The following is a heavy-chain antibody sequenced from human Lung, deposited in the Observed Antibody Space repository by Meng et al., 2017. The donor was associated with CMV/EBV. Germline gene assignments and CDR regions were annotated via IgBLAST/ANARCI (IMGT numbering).Heavy chain of an antibody. D-gene: IGHD3-22*01. J-gene: IGHJ4*02. V-gene: IGHV3-7*04. CDR2: INQEGNWR. CDR3: ARVPSSGYSPFDS. CDR1: GFNVGTYW. Sequence: GESXKISCAASGFNVGTYWMTWVRQAPGKGLQWVANINQEGNWRAYVDSVKGRFTNSRDNARNSVYLQMNSLRPEDTGVFYCARVPSSGYSPFDSWGPGNXVNGAS.